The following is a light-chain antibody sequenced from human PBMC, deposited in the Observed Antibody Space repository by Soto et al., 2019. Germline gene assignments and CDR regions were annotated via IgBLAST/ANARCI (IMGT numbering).Light chain of an antibody. Sequence: EIVMTQSPATLSLSPGERATLSCRASQSVSSNLAWYQQKPGQAPRLLIYGASTRATGLPARFSGSGSGTEFTLTISSLQSEDFAVYHCHQYNNWPKTFGQGTKVDIK. V-gene: IGKV3-15*01. J-gene: IGKJ1*01. CDR1: QSVSSN. CDR3: HQYNNWPKT. CDR2: GAS.